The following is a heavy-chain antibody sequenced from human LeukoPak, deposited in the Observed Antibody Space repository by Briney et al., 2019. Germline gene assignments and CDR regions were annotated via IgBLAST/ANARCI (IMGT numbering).Heavy chain of an antibody. CDR3: ARGLSSPQLRFLEWPRGSSWFDP. J-gene: IGHJ5*02. Sequence: PSETLSLTCAVYGGSFSGYYWSWIRQPPGKGLEWIGEINHSGSTNYNPSLKSRVTISVDTSKNQFSLKLSSVTAADTAVYYCARGLSSPQLRFLEWPRGSSWFDPWGQGTLVTVSS. V-gene: IGHV4-34*01. CDR2: INHSGST. D-gene: IGHD3-3*01. CDR1: GGSFSGYY.